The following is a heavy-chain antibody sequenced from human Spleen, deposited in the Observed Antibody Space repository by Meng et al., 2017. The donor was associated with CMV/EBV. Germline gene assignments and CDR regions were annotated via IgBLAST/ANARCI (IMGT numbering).Heavy chain of an antibody. D-gene: IGHD2-2*01. J-gene: IGHJ6*02. CDR2: IYSGGYT. CDR1: GFTVSSNY. Sequence: GESLKISCAASGFTVSSNYMTWVRQAPGKGLEWVSVIYSGGYTYYADSVKGRFTISRDISKNTLYLQLNSLRVEDTAMYYCARDNCMGSTSCRKYYYYYGMDVWGQGTTVTVSS. CDR3: ARDNCMGSTSCRKYYYYYGMDV. V-gene: IGHV3-66*02.